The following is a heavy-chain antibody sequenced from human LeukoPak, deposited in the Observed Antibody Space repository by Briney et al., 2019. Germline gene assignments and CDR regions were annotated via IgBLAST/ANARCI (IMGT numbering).Heavy chain of an antibody. J-gene: IGHJ6*02. V-gene: IGHV3-23*01. Sequence: PGGSLRLSCAASGFTFSSYAMSWVRQAPGNGLEWVSAISGSGGSTYYADSVRGRFTISRDNSKNTLYLQMNSLRAEDTAVYYCAKLQGGPTRDSYYYDGMDVWGQGTTVTVSS. CDR3: AKLQGGPTRDSYYYDGMDV. CDR2: ISGSGGST. CDR1: GFTFSSYA. D-gene: IGHD1-1*01.